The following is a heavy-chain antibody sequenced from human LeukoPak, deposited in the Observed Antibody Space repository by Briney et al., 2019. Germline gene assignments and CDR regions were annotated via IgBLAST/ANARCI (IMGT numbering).Heavy chain of an antibody. V-gene: IGHV3-30*18. J-gene: IGHJ3*02. Sequence: PGGSLRLSCAASGFALSSYWMSWVRQAPGKGLEWVAVISYDGSNKYYADSVKGRFTISRDNSKNTLYLQMNSLRAEDTAVYYCAKERSGGTEGDAFDIWGQGTMVTVSS. CDR1: GFALSSYW. CDR3: AKERSGGTEGDAFDI. CDR2: ISYDGSNK. D-gene: IGHD6-13*01.